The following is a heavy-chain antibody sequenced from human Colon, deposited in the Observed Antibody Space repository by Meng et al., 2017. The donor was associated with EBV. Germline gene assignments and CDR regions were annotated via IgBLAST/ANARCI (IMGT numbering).Heavy chain of an antibody. CDR3: ASLYGDSSVWYLDL. J-gene: IGHJ2*01. D-gene: IGHD4-17*01. V-gene: IGHV4-31*03. Sequence: QVQRKESGPGLVTPSQTLSLTCTVSGGSISSGNHYWSWIRQHPGKGLEYIGYIYYSGSTYYNPSLKSRVIISVDTSKNQFSLRLNSVTAADTAVYYCASLYGDSSVWYLDLWGRGTLVTVSS. CDR2: IYYSGST. CDR1: GGSISSGNHY.